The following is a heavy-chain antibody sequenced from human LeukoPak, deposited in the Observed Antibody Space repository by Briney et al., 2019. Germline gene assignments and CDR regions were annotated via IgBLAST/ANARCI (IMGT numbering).Heavy chain of an antibody. D-gene: IGHD4-23*01. CDR2: IYTSGST. CDR3: ARPYYGGNYGGAFDI. J-gene: IGHJ3*02. CDR1: GGSISSGSYY. V-gene: IGHV4-61*02. Sequence: PSQTLSLTCTVSGGSISSGSYYWSWIRQPAGKGLEWIGRIYTSGSTNYNPSLKSRVTISVDTSKNQFSLKLSSVTAADTAVYYCARPYYGGNYGGAFDIWGQGTMVTVSS.